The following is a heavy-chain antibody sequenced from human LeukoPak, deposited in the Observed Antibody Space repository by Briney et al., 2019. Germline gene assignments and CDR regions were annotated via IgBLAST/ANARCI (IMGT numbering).Heavy chain of an antibody. D-gene: IGHD3-10*01. CDR3: ARGVLWFGELSDAFDI. CDR1: GGSMSSTSYY. CDR2: IYTSGST. V-gene: IGHV4-61*02. J-gene: IGHJ3*02. Sequence: SETLSLTCTVSGGSMSSTSYYWSWIRQPAGKGLEWIGRIYTSGSTNYNPSLKSRVTMSVDTSKNQFSLKLSSVTAADTAVYYCARGVLWFGELSDAFDIWGQGTMVTVSS.